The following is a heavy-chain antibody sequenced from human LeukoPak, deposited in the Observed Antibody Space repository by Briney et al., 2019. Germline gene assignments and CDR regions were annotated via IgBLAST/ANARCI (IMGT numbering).Heavy chain of an antibody. V-gene: IGHV1-2*02. Sequence: ASVKVSCKASGYTFTGYYMHWVRQAPGQGLEWMGWINPNSGGANYAQKFQGRVTMTRDTSISTAYMELSRLRSDDTAVYYCARARPRINCSSTSCYRGEANWFDPWGQGTLVTVSS. J-gene: IGHJ5*02. CDR3: ARARPRINCSSTSCYRGEANWFDP. CDR2: INPNSGGA. D-gene: IGHD2-2*01. CDR1: GYTFTGYY.